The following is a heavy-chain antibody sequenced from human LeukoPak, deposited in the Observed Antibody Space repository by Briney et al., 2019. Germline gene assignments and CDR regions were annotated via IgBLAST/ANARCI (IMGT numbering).Heavy chain of an antibody. D-gene: IGHD5-18*01. Sequence: SETLSLTCAVYGGSFSGYYWSWIRQPPEKGLEWIGEINHSGSTNYNPSLKSRVTISVDTSKNQFSLKLSSVTAADTAVYYCARRIQLWLHRSAFDIWGQGTMVTVSS. V-gene: IGHV4-34*01. J-gene: IGHJ3*02. CDR1: GGSFSGYY. CDR2: INHSGST. CDR3: ARRIQLWLHRSAFDI.